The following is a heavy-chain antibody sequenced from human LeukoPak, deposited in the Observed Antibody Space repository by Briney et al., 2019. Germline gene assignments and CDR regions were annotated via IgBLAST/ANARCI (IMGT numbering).Heavy chain of an antibody. CDR3: AREGQDSSGYKHFDY. CDR2: IYSGGST. J-gene: IGHJ4*02. V-gene: IGHV3-53*01. Sequence: AGGSLRLSCAASGFTVSSNYMSWVRQAPGKGLEWVSVIYSGGSTYYADSVKGRLTISRDNSKNTLYLQMNSLRAEDTAVYYCAREGQDSSGYKHFDYWGQGTLVTVSS. D-gene: IGHD3-22*01. CDR1: GFTVSSNY.